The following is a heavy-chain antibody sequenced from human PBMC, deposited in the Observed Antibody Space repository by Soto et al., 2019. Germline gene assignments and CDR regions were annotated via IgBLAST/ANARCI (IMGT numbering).Heavy chain of an antibody. Sequence: SETLSLTCTVSGGSISSGGYYWSWIRQHPGKGLEWIGYIYYSGSTYYNPSLKSRVTISVDTSKNQFSLKLSSVTAADTAVYYCARESPLVYYYDSGGYYYRAFDIWGHGTMVTVSS. CDR3: ARESPLVYYYDSGGYYYRAFDI. V-gene: IGHV4-31*03. CDR2: IYYSGST. D-gene: IGHD3-22*01. CDR1: GGSISSGGYY. J-gene: IGHJ3*02.